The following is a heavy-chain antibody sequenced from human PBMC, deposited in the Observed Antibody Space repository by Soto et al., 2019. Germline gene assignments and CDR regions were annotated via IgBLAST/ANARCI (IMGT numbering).Heavy chain of an antibody. Sequence: ASVKVSCKASGYTFTGYYMHWVRQAPGQGLEWMGWINPNSGGTNYAQKFQGWVTMTRDTSISTAYMELSRLRSDDTAVYYCARGGGTAGFWSGYYTGIYMDVWGKGTTVTVSS. V-gene: IGHV1-2*04. CDR3: ARGGGTAGFWSGYYTGIYMDV. J-gene: IGHJ6*03. CDR1: GYTFTGYY. CDR2: INPNSGGT. D-gene: IGHD3-3*01.